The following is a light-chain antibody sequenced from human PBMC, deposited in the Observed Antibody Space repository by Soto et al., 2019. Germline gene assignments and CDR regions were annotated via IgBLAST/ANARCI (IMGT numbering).Light chain of an antibody. V-gene: IGLV2-8*01. CDR2: EVS. J-gene: IGLJ2*01. Sequence: QSVLTQPPSASGSPGQSVTISCTGTSSDIGAYNYVSWYQQHPGKAPKLMMYEVSERPSGVPDRFSGSKSDNTASLTVSGLHAEDEADYYCSSYAGSNNVVFGGGTKLTVL. CDR1: SSDIGAYNY. CDR3: SSYAGSNNVV.